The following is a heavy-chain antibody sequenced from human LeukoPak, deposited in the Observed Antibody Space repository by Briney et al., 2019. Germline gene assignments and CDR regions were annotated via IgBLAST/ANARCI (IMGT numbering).Heavy chain of an antibody. Sequence: GESLEISCQGSGSSFTSYWISWVRQLPGKGLEWMGRIDPSDSYTNYSPSFQGHVTISADKSISTAYLQWSSLKASDTAMYYCASHPAPYYYGSGMFDYWGQGTLVTVSS. V-gene: IGHV5-10-1*01. D-gene: IGHD3-10*01. CDR2: IDPSDSYT. J-gene: IGHJ4*02. CDR1: GSSFTSYW. CDR3: ASHPAPYYYGSGMFDY.